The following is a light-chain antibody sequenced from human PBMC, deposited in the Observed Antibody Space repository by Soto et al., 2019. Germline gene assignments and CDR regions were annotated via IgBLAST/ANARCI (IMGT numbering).Light chain of an antibody. Sequence: QSVLTQPASVSGSPGQSITISCTGTSSDVGTYKLVSWYQHFPGKAPKLIIFEVTKRPSGVSNRFSGSKSGNTASLTISGLQADDEADYYCCSFGGKNIYVFGTGTKLT. CDR2: EVT. J-gene: IGLJ1*01. CDR3: CSFGGKNIYV. V-gene: IGLV2-23*02. CDR1: SSDVGTYKL.